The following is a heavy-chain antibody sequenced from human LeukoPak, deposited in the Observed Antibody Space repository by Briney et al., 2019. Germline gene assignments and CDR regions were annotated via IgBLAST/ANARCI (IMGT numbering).Heavy chain of an antibody. D-gene: IGHD3-9*01. V-gene: IGHV4-4*07. CDR2: IYTSGST. CDR3: ARGGVDWTFDY. CDR1: GGSISGYY. Sequence: PTETLSVTSAASGGSISGYYWSWIRQPTGKGLEWIGHIYTSGSTNYTPSLKSRVTMSVDTSKNQFSLQLSSVTAADTAVYYCARGGVDWTFDYWGQGSLVTVSS. J-gene: IGHJ4*02.